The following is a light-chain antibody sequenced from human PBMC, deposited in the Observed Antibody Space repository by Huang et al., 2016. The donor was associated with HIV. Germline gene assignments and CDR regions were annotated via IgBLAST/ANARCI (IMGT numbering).Light chain of an antibody. J-gene: IGKJ1*01. V-gene: IGKV1-NL1*01. CDR3: QQYYTRVWT. CDR1: QDINNS. Sequence: DIQMTQSPSSLSASVGDRVAITCRATQDINNSLAWYQHKPGKAPRLLVYAASKVEGGVPSRFSGSGSGTDYTLTISLQPEDFATYYCQQYYTRVWTFGQGTKVEIK. CDR2: AAS.